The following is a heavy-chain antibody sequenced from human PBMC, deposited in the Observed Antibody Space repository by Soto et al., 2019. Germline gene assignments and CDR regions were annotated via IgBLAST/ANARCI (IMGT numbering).Heavy chain of an antibody. Sequence: SETLSLTCTVSGGSISSSSYYWGWIRQPPGKGLEWIGSIYYSGSTYYNPSLKSRVTISVDTSKNQFSLKLSSVTAADTAVYYCARLTGREVYDFWSGYYRGGMDAWGQGTTVTVSS. D-gene: IGHD3-3*01. CDR3: ARLTGREVYDFWSGYYRGGMDA. J-gene: IGHJ6*02. CDR1: GGSISSSSYY. V-gene: IGHV4-39*01. CDR2: IYYSGST.